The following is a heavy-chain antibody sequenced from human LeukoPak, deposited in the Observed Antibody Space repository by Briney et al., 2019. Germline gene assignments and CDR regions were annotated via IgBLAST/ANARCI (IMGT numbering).Heavy chain of an antibody. J-gene: IGHJ4*02. CDR1: GFTFSSYS. CDR2: ISSSSSYI. V-gene: IGHV3-21*01. D-gene: IGHD2-8*01. Sequence: PGGSLRLSCAASGFTFSSYSMNWVRQAPGKGLEGVSSISSSSSYIYYADSVKGRFTIPRDNAKNSLYLQMNSLRAEDTAVYYCASLIVLTRILDYWAQGTLVTVSS. CDR3: ASLIVLTRILDY.